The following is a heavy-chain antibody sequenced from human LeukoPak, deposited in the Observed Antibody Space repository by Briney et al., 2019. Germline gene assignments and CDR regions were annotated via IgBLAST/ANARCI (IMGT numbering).Heavy chain of an antibody. D-gene: IGHD2-2*01. CDR2: ISAYNGNT. V-gene: IGHV1-18*04. Sequence: ASVKVSCKASGYTFTSYGISGVPEAPGRGLEWMGWISAYNGNTNYAQKLQGRVTMTTDTSTSTAYMELRSLRSDDTAVYYCARTYCSSTSCYWVFDYWGQGTLVTVSS. CDR1: GYTFTSYG. CDR3: ARTYCSSTSCYWVFDY. J-gene: IGHJ4*02.